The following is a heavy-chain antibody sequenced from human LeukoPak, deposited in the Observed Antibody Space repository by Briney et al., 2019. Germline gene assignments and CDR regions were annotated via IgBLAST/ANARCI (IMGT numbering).Heavy chain of an antibody. CDR1: GGSISSSNW. V-gene: IGHV4-4*02. CDR2: IYHSGST. D-gene: IGHD6-19*01. Sequence: PSETLSLTCAVSGGSISSSNWWGWVRQPPGKGLEWIGEIYHSGSTNYNPSLKSRVTISVDKSKNQFSLKLSSVTAADTAVYYCARESAVAGPLYYYYGMDVWGQGTTVTVSS. J-gene: IGHJ6*02. CDR3: ARESAVAGPLYYYYGMDV.